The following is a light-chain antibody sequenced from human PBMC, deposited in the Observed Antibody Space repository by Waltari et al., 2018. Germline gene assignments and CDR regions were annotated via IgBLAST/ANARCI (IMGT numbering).Light chain of an antibody. CDR3: QQYNNWPLR. CDR2: GAS. J-gene: IGKJ1*01. Sequence: EIVMTQSPATLSVSPGERVTLSCRASQSLDSNLAWYQQKPGQAPRLLIYGASTRATGIPARFSGSGSGTEFTLTINSMEPEDIAVYFCQQYNNWPLRFGQGTKVEIK. V-gene: IGKV3-15*01. CDR1: QSLDSN.